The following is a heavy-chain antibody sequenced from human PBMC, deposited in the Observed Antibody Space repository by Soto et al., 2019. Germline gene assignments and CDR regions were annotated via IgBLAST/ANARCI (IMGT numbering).Heavy chain of an antibody. CDR3: ARTDSSSSGYFDY. CDR1: GFTFSRNW. Sequence: HPGGSLRLSCAASGFTFSRNWMSWVRQAPGKGLEWVANVKQDGSEKYYVDSVKGRFTISRDNAENSLYLQMNSPRAEDTAVYYCARTDSSSSGYFDYWGQGALVTVSS. V-gene: IGHV3-7*01. CDR2: VKQDGSEK. J-gene: IGHJ4*02. D-gene: IGHD6-6*01.